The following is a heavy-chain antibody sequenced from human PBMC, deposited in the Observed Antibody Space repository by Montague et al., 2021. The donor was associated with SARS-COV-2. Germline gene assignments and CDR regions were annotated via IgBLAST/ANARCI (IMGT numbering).Heavy chain of an antibody. CDR3: GRVFASAGTFDF. CDR1: GDSVSTNNTT. Sequence: CAISGDSVSTNNTTWNWVRQSPSGDLEWLGRTYFRSKWYNDYAVSVKSRITINPDTSKNQLSLQLKSVTPKDTAIYFCGRVFASAGTFDFWGQGTLVTVSS. J-gene: IGHJ4*02. V-gene: IGHV6-1*01. D-gene: IGHD6-13*01. CDR2: TYFRSKWYN.